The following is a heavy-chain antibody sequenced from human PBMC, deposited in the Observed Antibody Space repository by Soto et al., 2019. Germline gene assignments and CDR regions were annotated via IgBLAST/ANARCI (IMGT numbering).Heavy chain of an antibody. CDR2: IYYSGST. J-gene: IGHJ4*02. Sequence: PGGSLRLSCAASGFTFSSYAMSWVRQPPGKGLEWIGYIYYSGSTNYNPSLKSRVTISVDTSKNQFSLKLSSVTAADTAVYYCARGGSGGYCSGGSCYSLDYWGQGTLVTVSS. CDR3: ARGGSGGYCSGGSCYSLDY. V-gene: IGHV4-59*08. CDR1: GFTFSSYA. D-gene: IGHD2-15*01.